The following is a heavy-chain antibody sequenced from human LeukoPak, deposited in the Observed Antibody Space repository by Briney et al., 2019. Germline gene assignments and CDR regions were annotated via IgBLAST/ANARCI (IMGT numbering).Heavy chain of an antibody. CDR1: GGTFSSDA. CDR2: IIPIFGTA. Sequence: SVKVSCKASGGTFSSDAISWVRQAPGQGLEWLGRIIPIFGTANYAQKFQGRVTITTDESTSTAYMELSSLRSEDTAVYYCARDSDYDISTGNDYWGQGPLVTVSS. CDR3: ARDSDYDISTGNDY. J-gene: IGHJ4*02. V-gene: IGHV1-69*05. D-gene: IGHD3-9*01.